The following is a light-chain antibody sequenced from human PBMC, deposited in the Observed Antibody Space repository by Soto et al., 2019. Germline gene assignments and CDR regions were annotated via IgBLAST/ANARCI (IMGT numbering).Light chain of an antibody. CDR1: QTITSW. V-gene: IGKV1-5*01. J-gene: IGKJ2*01. CDR2: DAS. CDR3: QHYNSYLTYT. Sequence: DIQMTQSPSTLSASVGDRVNITCRASQTITSWLAWYQLKPGKAPKLLIYDASSLESGVPSRFSGSGSGTEFTLTISCLQPDDFATYYCQHYNSYLTYTFGQGTKLEIK.